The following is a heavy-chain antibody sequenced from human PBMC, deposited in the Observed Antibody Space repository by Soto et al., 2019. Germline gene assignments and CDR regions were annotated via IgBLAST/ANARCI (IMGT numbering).Heavy chain of an antibody. J-gene: IGHJ4*02. CDR1: GFTFSSSA. CDR3: AKDRSPGATTWNVY. D-gene: IGHD1-26*01. Sequence: GGSLRLSCVASGFTFSSSAMNWVRQAPGKGLEWVSTISGCGVAKYYADSVKGRFTISRDNSNNTVSLQMNSLRAEDAAVYYCAKDRSPGATTWNVYWGQGTLVTVSS. CDR2: ISGCGVAK. V-gene: IGHV3-23*01.